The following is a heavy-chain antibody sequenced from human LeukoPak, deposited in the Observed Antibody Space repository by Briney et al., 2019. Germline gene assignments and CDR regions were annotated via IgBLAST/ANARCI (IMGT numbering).Heavy chain of an antibody. D-gene: IGHD2-2*01. CDR1: VFTFSSYA. V-gene: IGHV3-30*04. Sequence: PGGSLRLSCAASVFTFSSYAMHWVRQAAGKGLEWVAVISYDGSNKYYADSVKGRFTISRDNSKNTLYLQMNSLRAEDTAVYYCARLFRVVVPAANTHFDYWGQGTLVTVSS. CDR3: ARLFRVVVPAANTHFDY. CDR2: ISYDGSNK. J-gene: IGHJ4*02.